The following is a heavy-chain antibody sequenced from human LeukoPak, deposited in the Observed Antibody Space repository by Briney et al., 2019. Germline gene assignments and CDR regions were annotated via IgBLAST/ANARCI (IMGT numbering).Heavy chain of an antibody. CDR2: ISYDGSDK. D-gene: IGHD3-10*01. CDR1: GFTFSSYG. Sequence: PGRSLRLSCAASGFTFSSYGMHWVRQAPGKGLEWVALISYDGSDKDYADSVKGRFTISRDNSKNTLYLQMNSLRAEDTAVYYCAKIYGSGSLWYYFDYWGQGTLDTVSS. V-gene: IGHV3-30*18. J-gene: IGHJ4*02. CDR3: AKIYGSGSLWYYFDY.